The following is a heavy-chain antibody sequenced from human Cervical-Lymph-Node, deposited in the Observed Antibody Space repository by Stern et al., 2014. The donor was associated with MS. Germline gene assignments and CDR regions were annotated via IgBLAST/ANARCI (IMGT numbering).Heavy chain of an antibody. CDR3: AKGIYSSGSGYFDN. CDR2: ISWNSNNI. Sequence: EVQLVESGGGSVPPGRSLRLSCAASGFTFDDCAMHWVRQAPGKGLEWVSGISWNSNNIGYADSVRGRFTISRDNPRNTVDLQMDMLRPDDTAMYFCAKGIYSSGSGYFDNWGQGTLVIVSS. CDR1: GFTFDDCA. D-gene: IGHD6-19*01. J-gene: IGHJ4*02. V-gene: IGHV3-9*01.